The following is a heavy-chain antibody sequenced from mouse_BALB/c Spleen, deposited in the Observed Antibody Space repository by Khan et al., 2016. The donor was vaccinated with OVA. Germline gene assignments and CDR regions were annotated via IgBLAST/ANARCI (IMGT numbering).Heavy chain of an antibody. CDR1: GFNIRDYY. Sequence: VQLQQSGVELVRPGALVKLSYKASGFNIRDYYMHWVKQRPDQGLELIGWIDPENGHTIYDPKFQGKASITADTSSNTAYLQLSSLTSEDTAVYYCARRGYGNYWFAYWGQETLVTVSA. CDR3: ARRGYGNYWFAY. CDR2: IDPENGHT. J-gene: IGHJ3*01. D-gene: IGHD2-1*01. V-gene: IGHV14-1*02.